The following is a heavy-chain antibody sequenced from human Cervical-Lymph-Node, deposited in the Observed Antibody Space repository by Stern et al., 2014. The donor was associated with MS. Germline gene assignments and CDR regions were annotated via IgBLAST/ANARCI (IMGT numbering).Heavy chain of an antibody. V-gene: IGHV1-69*01. CDR2: IIPLFGTA. Sequence: QVQLMQSGAEVKKPGSSVKVSCKASGGTFSSYAISWVRQAPGQGLEWMGGIIPLFGTANYAPKFKGRVTITADGSTSTAYMELSNLRSEDTAVYFCVRSNYDGGIGFYHYAMDVWGQGTTVIVSS. J-gene: IGHJ6*02. D-gene: IGHD3-10*01. CDR3: VRSNYDGGIGFYHYAMDV. CDR1: GGTFSSYA.